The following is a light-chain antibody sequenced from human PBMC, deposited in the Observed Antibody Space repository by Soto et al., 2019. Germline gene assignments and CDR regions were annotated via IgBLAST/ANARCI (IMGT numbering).Light chain of an antibody. V-gene: IGKV3-15*01. Sequence: TLSVSPGERATLSCRASQSVSSNLAWYQQKPGQAPRLLIYGASTRATGISARFSGSGSGTEFTVTISSLQSEDFAVYYCQQYIPWPLTSARGTNVDI. CDR2: GAS. CDR1: QSVSSN. CDR3: QQYIPWPLT. J-gene: IGKJ3*01.